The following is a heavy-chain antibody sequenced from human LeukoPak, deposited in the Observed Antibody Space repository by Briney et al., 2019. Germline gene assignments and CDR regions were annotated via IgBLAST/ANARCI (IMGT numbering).Heavy chain of an antibody. Sequence: SETLSLTCTVSGGSLSSYYWSWVRQPAGKGLEGIGRIYTSGSTNYNPSLRSRVTMSVDTSKNQFSLKLSSVTATDTAVYYCASGRSGLDYWGQGTLVTVSS. V-gene: IGHV4-4*07. CDR1: GGSLSSYY. CDR3: ASGRSGLDY. D-gene: IGHD6-19*01. CDR2: IYTSGST. J-gene: IGHJ4*02.